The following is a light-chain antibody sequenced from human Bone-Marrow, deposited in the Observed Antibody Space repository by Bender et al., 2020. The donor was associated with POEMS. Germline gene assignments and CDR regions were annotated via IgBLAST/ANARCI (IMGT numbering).Light chain of an antibody. J-gene: IGLJ3*02. CDR2: SSL. Sequence: QSVLTQPPSASGTPGQRVTISCSGGSSNIGAHAVNWYQHLPGTAPKLLMYSSLRRPSEVPDRFSGSRSGTSASLAISGLQSEDETDYCCAVWDDSHNGWVFGGGTKLTVL. CDR1: SSNIGAHA. CDR3: AVWDDSHNGWV. V-gene: IGLV1-44*01.